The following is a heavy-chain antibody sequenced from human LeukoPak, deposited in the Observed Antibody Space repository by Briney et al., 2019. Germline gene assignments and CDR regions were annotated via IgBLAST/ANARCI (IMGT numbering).Heavy chain of an antibody. CDR1: GGSISSSSYY. J-gene: IGHJ4*02. CDR3: ARHKMATPRFDY. D-gene: IGHD2-15*01. CDR2: IYYSGST. Sequence: SETLSLTCTVSGGSISSSSYYWGWIRQPPGKGLEWIGSIYYSGSTYYNPSLKSRVTISVDTSKNQFSLKLSSVTAADTAVYYCARHKMATPRFDYWGQGTLVTVSS. V-gene: IGHV4-39*01.